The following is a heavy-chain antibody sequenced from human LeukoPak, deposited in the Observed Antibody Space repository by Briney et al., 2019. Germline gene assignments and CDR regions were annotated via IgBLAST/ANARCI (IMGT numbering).Heavy chain of an antibody. V-gene: IGHV3-30*02. CDR3: ATETNGRHYDY. CDR2: IRYDGSNK. CDR1: GFTFSSYG. Sequence: GGSLRLSCAASGFTFSSYGMHWVRQAPGNGLEWVAFIRYDGSNKNYADSVKGRFAISRDNSKNTLYLQMNRLRAEDTAVYYCATETNGRHYDYWGEGTLLTVYS. J-gene: IGHJ4*02. D-gene: IGHD1-14*01.